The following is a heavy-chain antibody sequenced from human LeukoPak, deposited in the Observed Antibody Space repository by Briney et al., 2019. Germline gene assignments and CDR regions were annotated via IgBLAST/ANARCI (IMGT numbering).Heavy chain of an antibody. Sequence: ASVKVSCKVSGYTLTELSMHWVRQAPGKGLEWMGGFDPEYGETLYAQKFQGRVTMTKDTSTDTAYMELSSLRSEDTAVYYCATEKHVDIVATGEAFDIWGQGTMVTVSS. CDR3: ATEKHVDIVATGEAFDI. CDR2: FDPEYGET. CDR1: GYTLTELS. D-gene: IGHD5-12*01. J-gene: IGHJ3*02. V-gene: IGHV1-24*01.